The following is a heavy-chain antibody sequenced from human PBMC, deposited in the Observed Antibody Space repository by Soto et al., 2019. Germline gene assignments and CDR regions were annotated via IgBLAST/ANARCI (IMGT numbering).Heavy chain of an antibody. Sequence: SETLSLTCTVSGGSISSYYWSWIRQPPGKGLGWIGYIYYSGSTNYNPSLKSRVTISVDTSKNQFSLKLSSVTAADTAVYYCARGYSSSWPTFYYFDYWGQGTLVTVSS. CDR1: GGSISSYY. CDR2: IYYSGST. CDR3: ARGYSSSWPTFYYFDY. D-gene: IGHD6-13*01. V-gene: IGHV4-59*01. J-gene: IGHJ4*02.